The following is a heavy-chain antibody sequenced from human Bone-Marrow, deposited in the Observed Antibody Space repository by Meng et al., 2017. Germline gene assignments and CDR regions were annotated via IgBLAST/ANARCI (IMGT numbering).Heavy chain of an antibody. V-gene: IGHV3-48*04. CDR2: ISNSGSTI. J-gene: IGHJ6*02. CDR1: GFTFSSYW. CDR3: ARDPGYSSSWLGTYYYYGMDV. Sequence: GESLKISCAASGFTFSSYWMHWVRQAPGKGLEWVSYISNSGSTIYYADSVKGRFTISRDNAKTSLYLQMNSLRADDTAVYYCARDPGYSSSWLGTYYYYGMDVWGPGTTVTVSS. D-gene: IGHD6-13*01.